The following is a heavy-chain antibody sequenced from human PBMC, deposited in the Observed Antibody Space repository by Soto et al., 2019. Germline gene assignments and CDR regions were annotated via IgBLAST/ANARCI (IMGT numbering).Heavy chain of an antibody. V-gene: IGHV3-30-3*01. Sequence: QAQLAESGGGVVQPGRSLRLSCAASGFTLSDFAMHWVRQALGKGLEWVALISNDGGYQHYGDCVRGRFTISRDNSKHMLYLQMTSLRLEDTAVYYCARAMPGMDVWGQGTTVTVSS. CDR2: ISNDGGYQ. D-gene: IGHD2-2*01. CDR3: ARAMPGMDV. J-gene: IGHJ6*02. CDR1: GFTLSDFA.